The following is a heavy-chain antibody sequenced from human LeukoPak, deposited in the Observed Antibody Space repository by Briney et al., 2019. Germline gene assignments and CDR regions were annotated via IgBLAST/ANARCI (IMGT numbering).Heavy chain of an antibody. Sequence: GGSLRLSCAASGFTFSNAWMTWFRQAPGKGLGWVGRIKSKVNGGTSDYAAAVKDRVTISRDDSKNTLYLQMNSLKIEDTGIYYCSTALNFYDSTLGYWGQGTQVTVSS. CDR3: STALNFYDSTLGY. V-gene: IGHV3-15*01. CDR1: GFTFSNAW. J-gene: IGHJ4*02. D-gene: IGHD3-22*01. CDR2: IKSKVNGGTS.